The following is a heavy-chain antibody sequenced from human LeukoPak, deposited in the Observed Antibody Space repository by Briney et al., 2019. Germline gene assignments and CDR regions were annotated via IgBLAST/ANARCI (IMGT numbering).Heavy chain of an antibody. CDR2: IYYSGGT. J-gene: IGHJ4*02. V-gene: IGHV4-59*01. CDR3: TRGGAYYDSSGYIDY. D-gene: IGHD3-22*01. CDR1: GGSINYYY. Sequence: KSSETLSLTCTVSGGSINYYYWMWIRQPPGKGLEWIGYIYYSGGTHYNPSLKSRVTMLVDTSKNQFSLKLTAVTAADTAVYYCTRGGAYYDSSGYIDYWGQGTLVTVSS.